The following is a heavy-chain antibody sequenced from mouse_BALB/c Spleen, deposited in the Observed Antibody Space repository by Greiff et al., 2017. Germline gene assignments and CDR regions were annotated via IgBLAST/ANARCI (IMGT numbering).Heavy chain of an antibody. D-gene: IGHD1-2*01. CDR2: IWSGGST. CDR3: ASPNYYGYRSAMDY. Sequence: VQLQESGPGLVQPSQSLSITCTVSGFSLTSYGVHWVRQSPGKGLEWLGVIWSGGSTDYNAAFISRLSISKDNSKSQVFFKMNSLQANDTAIYYCASPNYYGYRSAMDYWGQGTSVTVSS. J-gene: IGHJ4*01. V-gene: IGHV2-2*02. CDR1: GFSLTSYG.